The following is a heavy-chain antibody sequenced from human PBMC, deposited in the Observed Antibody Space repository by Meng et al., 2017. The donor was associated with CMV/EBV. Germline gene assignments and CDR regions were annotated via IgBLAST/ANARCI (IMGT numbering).Heavy chain of an antibody. Sequence: GGSLRLSCAASGFTFSSYAMSWVRQAPGKGLEWVSAISGSGGSTYYADSVKGRFIISRDNSKNTLYLQMNSLRAEDTAVYYCAKELGRGSGGFSWFDPWGQGTLVTVSS. D-gene: IGHD2-8*02. CDR1: GFTFSSYA. CDR3: AKELGRGSGGFSWFDP. CDR2: ISGSGGST. J-gene: IGHJ5*02. V-gene: IGHV3-23*01.